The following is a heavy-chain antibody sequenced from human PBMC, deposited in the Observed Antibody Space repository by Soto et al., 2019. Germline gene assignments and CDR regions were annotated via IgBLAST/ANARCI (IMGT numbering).Heavy chain of an antibody. CDR2: INPSDGNR. V-gene: IGHV1-18*04. Sequence: RASVKVSCKASGYTFTSYAMHWVRQAPGQGLEWMGWINPSDGNRNFAQKFEDRVTMTTATSTNTVFLELRSLKSDDTAIYYCARDRLRGYDSSGFYSWGQGTMVTVSS. D-gene: IGHD3-22*01. CDR3: ARDRLRGYDSSGFYS. J-gene: IGHJ4*02. CDR1: GYTFTSYA.